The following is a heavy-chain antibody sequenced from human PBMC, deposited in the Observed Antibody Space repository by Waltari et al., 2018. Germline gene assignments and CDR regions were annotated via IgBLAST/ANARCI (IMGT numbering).Heavy chain of an antibody. V-gene: IGHV4-59*12. CDR1: GCSIGSYY. CDR2: IYSSGNT. J-gene: IGHJ3*02. CDR3: ARLSCTSSSCHRKNAFDM. Sequence: QVQLQESGPGLVKPSETLSLPCPVPGCSIGSYYWPWFRQSPAKGLAWIGYIYSSGNTNYNPSLKSRVTISVDTSKNQCSLTLSSVSAADTAVYYCARLSCTSSSCHRKNAFDMWGQGTMVIVSS. D-gene: IGHD2-2*01.